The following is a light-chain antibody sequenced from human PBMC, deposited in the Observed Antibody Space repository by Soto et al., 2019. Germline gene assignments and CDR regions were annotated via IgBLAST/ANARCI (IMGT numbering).Light chain of an antibody. CDR3: QQYNNWPYT. J-gene: IGKJ2*01. Sequence: EIVMTQSPATLSVSPGERATLSCRASQRVSSNLAWYQQKPGQAPRLLIYGASTRATGIPARFSGSGSGTEFTLTISSLQSEDFAVYYCQQYNNWPYTFGQWTKLEIK. CDR2: GAS. CDR1: QRVSSN. V-gene: IGKV3-15*01.